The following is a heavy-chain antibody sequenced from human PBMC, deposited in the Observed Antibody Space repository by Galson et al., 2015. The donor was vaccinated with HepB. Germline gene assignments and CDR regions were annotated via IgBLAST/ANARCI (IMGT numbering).Heavy chain of an antibody. CDR3: ARAIDKAEYYYYYMDV. CDR1: GYTFTSYY. V-gene: IGHV1-46*03. D-gene: IGHD1-26*01. Sequence: SVKVSCKASGYTFTSYYMHWVRQAPGQGLEWMGIINPSGGSTSYAQKFQGRVTMTRDTSTSTVYMELSSLRSEDTAVYYCARAIDKAEYYYYYMDVWGKGTTVTVSS. CDR2: INPSGGST. J-gene: IGHJ6*03.